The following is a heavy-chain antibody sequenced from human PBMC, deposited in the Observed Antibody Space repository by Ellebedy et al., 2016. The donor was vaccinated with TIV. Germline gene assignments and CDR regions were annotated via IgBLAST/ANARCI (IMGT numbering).Heavy chain of an antibody. J-gene: IGHJ6*02. D-gene: IGHD3-22*01. Sequence: ASVKVSXXASGYTFTSYGISWVRQAPGQGLEWMGWISAYNGNTNYAQKLQGRVTMTTDTSTSTAYMELRSLRSDDTAVYYCASEGDSSGYYYDPGRDYYYGMDVWGQGTTVTVSS. CDR1: GYTFTSYG. CDR3: ASEGDSSGYYYDPGRDYYYGMDV. V-gene: IGHV1-18*04. CDR2: ISAYNGNT.